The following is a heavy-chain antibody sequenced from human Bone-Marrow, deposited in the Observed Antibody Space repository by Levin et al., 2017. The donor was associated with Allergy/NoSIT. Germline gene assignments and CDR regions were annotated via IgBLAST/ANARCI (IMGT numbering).Heavy chain of an antibody. CDR2: ITSSSSYI. V-gene: IGHV3-21*01. Sequence: ASVKVSCAASGFTFSSYSMNWVRQAPGKGLNWVSSITSSSSYIYYADSVKGRFTITRDNAKNSLYLQMNSLRAEDTAVYYCARGLEYSGLPWGQGTLVIVSS. CDR3: ARGLEYSGLP. J-gene: IGHJ5*02. D-gene: IGHD5-12*01. CDR1: GFTFSSYS.